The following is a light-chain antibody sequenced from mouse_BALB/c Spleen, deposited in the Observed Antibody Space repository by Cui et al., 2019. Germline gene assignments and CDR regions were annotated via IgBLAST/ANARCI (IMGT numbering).Light chain of an antibody. V-gene: IGKV4-68*01. CDR2: LTS. CDR3: QQWSSNPRT. CDR1: SSVSY. Sequence: QIVLTQSPALMSASPGAKVTMTCSASSSVSYMYWYQQKPRSSPKPWIYLTSNLASGVPARFSGSGSGTSYSLTISSMEAEDAATYYCQQWSSNPRTFGGGTKLEIK. J-gene: IGKJ1*01.